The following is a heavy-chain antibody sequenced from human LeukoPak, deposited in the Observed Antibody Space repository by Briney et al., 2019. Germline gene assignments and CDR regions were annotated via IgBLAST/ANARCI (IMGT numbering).Heavy chain of an antibody. D-gene: IGHD3-22*01. J-gene: IGHJ4*02. CDR2: IGGSGGST. V-gene: IGHV3-23*01. CDR3: AKDHYYDSSNYYYGRPNLFDY. Sequence: GGSLRLSCAASGFTVSSYAMSWVRQAPGKGLEWGSAIGGSGGSTYYADSVKGRFTISRDNPKKTLYLQMDSLRAEDTAVYYCAKDHYYDSSNYYYGRPNLFDYWGQGTLVTVSS. CDR1: GFTVSSYA.